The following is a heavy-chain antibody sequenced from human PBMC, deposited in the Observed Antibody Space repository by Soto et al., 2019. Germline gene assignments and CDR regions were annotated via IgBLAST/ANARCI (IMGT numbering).Heavy chain of an antibody. V-gene: IGHV1-18*04. D-gene: IGHD2-8*01. Sequence: QVHLVQSGTAVKEPGASVKVSCKASAATFNGYNINWVRQAHGQGLEWMGWISTFNGNTKYAGNFEGRVTMTTNTSTTPAYMELTSLTFDGTAVYFCARVKVSSGRCFGTWGQGTLVSVSS. J-gene: IGHJ5*02. CDR3: ARVKVSSGRCFGT. CDR2: ISTFNGNT. CDR1: AATFNGYN.